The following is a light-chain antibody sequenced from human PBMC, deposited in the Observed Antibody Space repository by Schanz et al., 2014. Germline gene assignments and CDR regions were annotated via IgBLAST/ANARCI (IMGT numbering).Light chain of an antibody. CDR3: QQYNSYSIT. Sequence: DIQMTQSPSTLSAYVGDRVTITCRASQSISIWLAWYQQKPGKAPKLLIHRASSLESGVPLRFSGSGSGTEFTLTISSLQPDDFATYYCQQYNSYSITFGQGTRLDIK. CDR1: QSISIW. CDR2: RAS. J-gene: IGKJ5*01. V-gene: IGKV1-5*03.